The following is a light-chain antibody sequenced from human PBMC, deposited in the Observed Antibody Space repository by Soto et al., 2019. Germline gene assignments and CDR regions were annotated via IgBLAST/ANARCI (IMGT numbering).Light chain of an antibody. V-gene: IGLV2-23*01. Sequence: QSALTQPASVSGSPGQSITISCTGTSSDVGGYNLVSWYQQFPGKAPKLMIYEGSKRPSGVSNRFSGSKSGNTASLTISGLQAEDEAYYYCCSYADSSTSVEFGGGTKLTVL. J-gene: IGLJ2*01. CDR3: CSYADSSTSVE. CDR1: SSDVGGYNL. CDR2: EGS.